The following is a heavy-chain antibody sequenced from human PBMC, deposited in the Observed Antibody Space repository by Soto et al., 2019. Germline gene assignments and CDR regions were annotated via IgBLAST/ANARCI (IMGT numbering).Heavy chain of an antibody. V-gene: IGHV3-23*01. D-gene: IGHD3-3*01. J-gene: IGHJ4*02. CDR1: GFTFSSYA. CDR2: ISGSGGST. Sequence: GGSLRLSCAASGFTFSSYAMSWVRQAPGKGLEWVSAISGSGGSTYYADSVKGRFTISRDNSKNTLYLQMNSLRAEDTAVYYCAKDLHHFFSIRFLDPEYYFDYWGQGTLVTVSS. CDR3: AKDLHHFFSIRFLDPEYYFDY.